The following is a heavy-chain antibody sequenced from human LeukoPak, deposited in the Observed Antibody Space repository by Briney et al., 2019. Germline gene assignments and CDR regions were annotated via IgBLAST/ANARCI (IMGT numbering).Heavy chain of an antibody. D-gene: IGHD3-9*01. CDR3: AREHYDILTGYYYGNWFDP. CDR2: IYYSGST. CDR1: GGSISSGDYY. J-gene: IGHJ5*02. V-gene: IGHV4-30-4*01. Sequence: SQTLSLTCTVSGGSISSGDYYWSWIRQPPGKGLEWIGYIYYSGSTYYNPSLKSRVTISVDTSENQFSLKLSSVTAADTAVYYCAREHYDILTGYYYGNWFDPWGQGTLVTVSS.